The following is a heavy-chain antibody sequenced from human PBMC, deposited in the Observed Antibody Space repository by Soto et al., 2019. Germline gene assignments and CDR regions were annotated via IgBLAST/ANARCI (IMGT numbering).Heavy chain of an antibody. D-gene: IGHD2-15*01. CDR2: IYYSGST. Sequence: SLSLPFTVSSGSISSGWYYWSWIRQHPGKGLEWIGYIYYSGSTYYNPSLKSRVTISVDTSKNQFSLKLRSVTAADTAVYYCARGVVVAATNWFDSWGQGTLVTVSS. CDR3: ARGVVVAATNWFDS. V-gene: IGHV4-31*03. J-gene: IGHJ5*01. CDR1: SGSISSGWYY.